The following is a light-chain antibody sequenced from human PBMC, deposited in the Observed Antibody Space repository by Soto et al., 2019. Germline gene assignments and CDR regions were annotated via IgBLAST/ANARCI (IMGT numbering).Light chain of an antibody. CDR1: SSDVGGYNY. V-gene: IGLV2-14*01. CDR3: SSYTSSSTQV. CDR2: EVS. Sequence: QSVLTQPASVSGSPGQSITISCTGTSSDVGGYNYVSWYQQHPGKAPKLMIYEVSNRPSGVSNRFSGSKSGNTASLTISGLQAEDEADYYCSSYTSSSTQVFGTGIKLTVL. J-gene: IGLJ1*01.